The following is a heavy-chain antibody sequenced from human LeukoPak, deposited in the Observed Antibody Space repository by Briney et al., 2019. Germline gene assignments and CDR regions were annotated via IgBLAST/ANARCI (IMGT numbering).Heavy chain of an antibody. CDR3: ARTAGGSGRWGDNWLDP. CDR1: GYTFTNSY. Sequence: ASVKVSCKASGYTFTNSYMHWVRQAPGQELEWVGWINLNNGGTNHAQKFQGRVTMTSDTSIRTAYMELSSLRFDDTAVYYCARTAGGSGRWGDNWLDPWGQGTLVTVSS. CDR2: INLNNGGT. D-gene: IGHD3-10*01. J-gene: IGHJ5*02. V-gene: IGHV1-2*02.